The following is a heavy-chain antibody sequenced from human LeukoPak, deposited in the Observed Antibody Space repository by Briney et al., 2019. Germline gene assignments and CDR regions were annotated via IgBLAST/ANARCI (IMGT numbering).Heavy chain of an antibody. CDR1: GFTFSDYY. J-gene: IGHJ3*02. CDR3: ARDHDYSPHAFDI. V-gene: IGHV3-11*04. D-gene: IGHD4-11*01. Sequence: GGSLRLSCAASGFTFSDYYMSWIRQAPGKGLEWVSYVSSGGSIIYYADSVKGRFTISRDNSKNTLYLQMNSLKTEDTAVYYCARDHDYSPHAFDIWGQGTMVTVSS. CDR2: VSSGGSII.